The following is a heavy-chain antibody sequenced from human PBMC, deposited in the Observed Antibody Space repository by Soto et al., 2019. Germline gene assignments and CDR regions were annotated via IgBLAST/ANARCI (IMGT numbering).Heavy chain of an antibody. V-gene: IGHV4-59*01. D-gene: IGHD6-13*01. CDR2: ISYSGST. CDR3: ARETSWQLPFDT. J-gene: IGHJ4*02. Sequence: QVQLQESGPGLVKPSETLSLTCTVSSDSISSYYWSWIRQPPGKRLERIGYISYSGSTDYNPSLKSRVTISGDTSKNQYSLKVSSVTAADSAVYYCARETSWQLPFDTWGKGTLVTVSS. CDR1: SDSISSYY.